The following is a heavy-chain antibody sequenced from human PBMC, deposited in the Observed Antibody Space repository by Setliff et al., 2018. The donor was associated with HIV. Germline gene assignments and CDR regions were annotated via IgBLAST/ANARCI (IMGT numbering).Heavy chain of an antibody. CDR1: GYTFTNSD. J-gene: IGHJ6*03. Sequence: ASVKVSCKASGYTFTNSDINWVRQAPGQGLEWMGWMNPNSGNTGYAQKFQGRVIMTRDTSITTAYMELSSLRSDDTAVYYCARGAWYTSGWYSSRYMDVWGKGTTVTVSS. V-gene: IGHV1-8*02. CDR3: ARGAWYTSGWYSSRYMDV. CDR2: MNPNSGNT. D-gene: IGHD6-19*01.